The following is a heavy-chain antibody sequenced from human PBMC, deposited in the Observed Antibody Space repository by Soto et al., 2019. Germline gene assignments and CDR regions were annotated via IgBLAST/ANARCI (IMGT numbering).Heavy chain of an antibody. CDR1: GGTFSSYA. D-gene: IGHD6-13*01. CDR3: ASLGYSSSPRSWFDP. V-gene: IGHV1-69*06. Sequence: QVQLVQSGAEVKKPGSSVKVSCKASGGTFSSYAISWVRQAPGQGLEWMGGIIPIFGTANYGQKFQGRVTITADKSTSTAYMELSSLRSEDTAVYYCASLGYSSSPRSWFDPWGQGTLVTVSS. J-gene: IGHJ5*02. CDR2: IIPIFGTA.